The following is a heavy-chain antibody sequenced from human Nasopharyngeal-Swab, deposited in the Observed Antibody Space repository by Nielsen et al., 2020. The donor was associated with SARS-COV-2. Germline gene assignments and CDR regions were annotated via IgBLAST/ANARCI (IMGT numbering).Heavy chain of an antibody. CDR3: TWGRFLEWLPAGY. CDR1: GYSFTSYW. D-gene: IGHD3-3*01. J-gene: IGHJ4*02. CDR2: IDPSDSYT. V-gene: IGHV5-10-1*01. Sequence: GESLKISCKGSGYSFTSYWISWGRQMPGKGLEWMGRIDPSDSYTNYSPSFQGHVTISADKSISTAYPQWSSLKASDTAMYYCTWGRFLEWLPAGYWGQGTLVTVSS.